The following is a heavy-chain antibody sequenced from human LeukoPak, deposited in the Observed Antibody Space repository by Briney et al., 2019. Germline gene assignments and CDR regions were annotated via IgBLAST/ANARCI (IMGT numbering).Heavy chain of an antibody. CDR2: ISRGGSST. D-gene: IGHD6-19*01. Sequence: GGSLRLSCAASGFTFSSYSMNWVRQAPGKGLEWVSYISRGGSSTYYADSVKGRFTISRDNAKNSLYLQMNSLRPEDTAVYYCARDLGYSSGWYNAFDIWGQGTMVTVSS. V-gene: IGHV3-48*04. CDR1: GFTFSSYS. CDR3: ARDLGYSSGWYNAFDI. J-gene: IGHJ3*02.